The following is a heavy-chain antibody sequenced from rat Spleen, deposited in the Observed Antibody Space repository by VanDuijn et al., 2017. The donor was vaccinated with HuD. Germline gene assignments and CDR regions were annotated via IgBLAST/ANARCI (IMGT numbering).Heavy chain of an antibody. CDR2: ISSDGRRN. D-gene: IGHD1-4*01. Sequence: EVQLVESDGGLVQPGRSLKLSCAASGFTFSDYYMAWVRQAPTKGLEWVATISSDGRRNYYRDSVKGRFTISRDNAKSTLYLQMDSLRSEDTATYYCTTSGGKYWGQGVMVTVSS. J-gene: IGHJ2*01. CDR1: GFTFSDYY. V-gene: IGHV5-29*01. CDR3: TTSGGKY.